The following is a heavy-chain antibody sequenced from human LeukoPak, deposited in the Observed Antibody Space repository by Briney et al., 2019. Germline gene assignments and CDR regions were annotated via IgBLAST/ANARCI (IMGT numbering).Heavy chain of an antibody. J-gene: IGHJ4*02. Sequence: GASVKVSCKACGGTFSSYAISWVRQAPGQGLEWMGGIIPIFGTANYAQKFQGRVTITADESTSTAYMELSSLRSEDTAVYYCASISGDLADYWGQGTLVTVSS. CDR1: GGTFSSYA. CDR3: ASISGDLADY. D-gene: IGHD7-27*01. CDR2: IIPIFGTA. V-gene: IGHV1-69*01.